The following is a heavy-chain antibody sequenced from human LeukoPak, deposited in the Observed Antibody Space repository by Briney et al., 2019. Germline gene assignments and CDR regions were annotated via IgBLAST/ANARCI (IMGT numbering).Heavy chain of an antibody. CDR2: IMQDGSDK. CDR1: GFTFSSSW. Sequence: PGGSLRLSCAASGFTFSSSWMSWVRQAPGKGLEWVANIMQDGSDKYYVDSVKGRFTISRDNAKNSLSLQMSSLRGEDTAVYYCAAWYCDGDCYSRWGQGTLVTVSS. J-gene: IGHJ4*02. CDR3: AAWYCDGDCYSR. D-gene: IGHD2-21*02. V-gene: IGHV3-7*01.